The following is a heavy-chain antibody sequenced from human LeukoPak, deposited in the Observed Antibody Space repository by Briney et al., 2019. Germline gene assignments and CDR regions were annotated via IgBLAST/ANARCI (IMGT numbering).Heavy chain of an antibody. D-gene: IGHD1-26*01. V-gene: IGHV1-69*13. J-gene: IGHJ4*02. CDR3: AREAPGSYLAY. CDR1: GYTFTSYY. Sequence: EASVKVSCKASGYTFTSYYMHWVRQAPGQGLEWMGGIIPIFGTANYAQKFQGRVTITADESTSTAYMELSSLRSEDTAVYYCAREAPGSYLAYWGQGTLVTVSS. CDR2: IIPIFGTA.